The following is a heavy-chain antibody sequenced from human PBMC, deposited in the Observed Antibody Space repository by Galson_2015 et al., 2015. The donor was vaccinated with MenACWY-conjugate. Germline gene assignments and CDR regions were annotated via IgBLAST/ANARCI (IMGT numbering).Heavy chain of an antibody. J-gene: IGHJ4*02. V-gene: IGHV5-10-1*01. CDR3: ARRGYSYGYDY. D-gene: IGHD5-18*01. CDR1: GYSFTTYY. Sequence: QSGAEVKKPGESLRISCKGSGYSFTTYYISWLRQMRGKGLEWLGRIDPGDSRTNYSPSFQGHVTISADKSISTAYLQWSSLKASDTAMYYCARRGYSYGYDYWGQGTLVTVSS. CDR2: IDPGDSRT.